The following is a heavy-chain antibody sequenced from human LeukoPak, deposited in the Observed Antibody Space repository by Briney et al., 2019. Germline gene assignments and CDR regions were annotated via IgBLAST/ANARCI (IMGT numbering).Heavy chain of an antibody. V-gene: IGHV1-46*01. Sequence: ASVKVSCKTSGYSFTNYYIHWVRQAPGQGLEWMGGINPSRDSTNYAQKFQGRVTMTRDMSTSTVYLDLSSLRSEDTAVYYCARSVAGTRFHHAWFDPWGQGTLVTVSS. D-gene: IGHD6-19*01. CDR3: ARSVAGTRFHHAWFDP. CDR1: GYSFTNYY. J-gene: IGHJ5*02. CDR2: INPSRDST.